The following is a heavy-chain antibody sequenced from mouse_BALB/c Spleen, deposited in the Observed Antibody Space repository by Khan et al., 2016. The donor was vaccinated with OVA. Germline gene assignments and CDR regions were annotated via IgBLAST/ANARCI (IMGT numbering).Heavy chain of an antibody. Sequence: EVKLLESGPGLVKPSQSLSLTCTATGYSITSGYGWNWIRQSPGNKLELMGYISYSGSTNYNPSLKSRISITRDTSKNQFFLQLNSVTAEDTATYYCARTARIKYWGQGTTVTVSS. CDR2: ISYSGST. CDR1: GYSITSGYG. D-gene: IGHD1-2*01. J-gene: IGHJ2*01. CDR3: ARTARIKY. V-gene: IGHV3-2*02.